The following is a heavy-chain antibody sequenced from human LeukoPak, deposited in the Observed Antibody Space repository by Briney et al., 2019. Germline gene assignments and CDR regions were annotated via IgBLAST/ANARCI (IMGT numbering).Heavy chain of an antibody. CDR2: IYYSGST. Sequence: SETLSLTCTVSGGSISSYYWSWIRQPPGKGLEWIGYIYYSGSTNYNPSLKSRVTISVDTSKNQFSLKLSSVTAADTAVYYCARLLGRGEGVRGMDVWGQGTTVTVSS. V-gene: IGHV4-59*01. CDR3: ARLLGRGEGVRGMDV. D-gene: IGHD3-10*01. CDR1: GGSISSYY. J-gene: IGHJ6*02.